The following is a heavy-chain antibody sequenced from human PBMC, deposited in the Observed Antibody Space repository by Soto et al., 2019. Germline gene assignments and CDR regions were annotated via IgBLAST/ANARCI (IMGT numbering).Heavy chain of an antibody. CDR2: IFSNDEK. D-gene: IGHD3-22*01. CDR1: GFSLSNARMG. CDR3: ARIRKLPVTYYYDSSGYSPFDY. V-gene: IGHV2-26*01. J-gene: IGHJ4*02. Sequence: SGPTLVNPTETLTLTCTGSGFSLSNARMGVRWIRQPPGKALEWLAHIFSNDEKSYSTSLKSRLTISKDTSKSQVVLTMTNMDPVDTATYYCARIRKLPVTYYYDSSGYSPFDYWGQGTLVTVSS.